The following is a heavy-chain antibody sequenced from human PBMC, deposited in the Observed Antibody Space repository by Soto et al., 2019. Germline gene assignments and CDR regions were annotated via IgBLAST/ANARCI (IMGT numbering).Heavy chain of an antibody. Sequence: GGSLRLSCVASGFTFSSNAMNWVRQAPGKGLEWVSSMSGSGGWTYYADSVKGRFTISRDNSKNTLFLQMSSLRVDDTAVYYCAKDRPRSAYAGSGMDVWGQGTTVTVSS. CDR3: AKDRPRSAYAGSGMDV. V-gene: IGHV3-23*01. CDR1: GFTFSSNA. D-gene: IGHD5-12*01. J-gene: IGHJ6*02. CDR2: MSGSGGWT.